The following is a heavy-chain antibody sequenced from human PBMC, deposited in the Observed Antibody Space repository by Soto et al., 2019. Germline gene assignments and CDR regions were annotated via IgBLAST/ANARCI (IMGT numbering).Heavy chain of an antibody. CDR1: GGSISSGGYS. CDR3: ARGVLGSGMDV. Sequence: KTSETLSLTCAVSGGSISSGGYSWSWIRQPPGKGLEWIGYIYHSGSTYYNPSLKSRVTISVDRSKNQFSLKLSSVTAADTAVYYCARGVLGSGMDVWGQGTTVTVSS. J-gene: IGHJ6*02. CDR2: IYHSGST. D-gene: IGHD3-10*01. V-gene: IGHV4-30-2*01.